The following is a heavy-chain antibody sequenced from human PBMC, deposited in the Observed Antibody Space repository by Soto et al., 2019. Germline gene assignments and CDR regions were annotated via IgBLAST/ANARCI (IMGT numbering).Heavy chain of an antibody. J-gene: IGHJ4*02. V-gene: IGHV4-59*12. CDR3: ARGMTTVTTYGY. D-gene: IGHD4-4*01. Sequence: PSETLSLTCTVSGDSISSYNLAWILQPPGKGLEWIGYIYHSGSTYYNPSLKSRVTISVDRSKNQFSLNLSSVTAADTAVYYCARGMTTVTTYGYWGQGTLVTVSS. CDR2: IYHSGST. CDR1: GDSISSYN.